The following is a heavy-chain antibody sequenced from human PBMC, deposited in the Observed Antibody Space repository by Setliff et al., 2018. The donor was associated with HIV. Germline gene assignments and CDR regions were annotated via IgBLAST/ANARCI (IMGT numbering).Heavy chain of an antibody. D-gene: IGHD1-26*01. CDR2: IYQSGIT. CDR1: GGSMTSSNW. J-gene: IGHJ4*02. CDR3: AGGPGTTSIDY. Sequence: SETLSLTCAVSGGSMTSSNWWSWVRRSPGKGLEWIGEIYQSGITNYNPSLKSRVTISVDTSKNQFSLRLSSVTAADTAVYYCAGGPGTTSIDYWAQGTLVTVSS. V-gene: IGHV4-4*02.